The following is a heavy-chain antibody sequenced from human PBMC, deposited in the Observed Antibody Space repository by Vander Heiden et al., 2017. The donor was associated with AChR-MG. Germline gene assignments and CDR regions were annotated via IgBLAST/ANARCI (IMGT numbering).Heavy chain of an antibody. Sequence: EVQLVESGGGFVQSGGSLRLSWEASGFTFSSHSMNWVRQAPGKGLEWVSHISSSASSIYYADSVKGRFTISRDNAKNSLNLQMNSLRDEDTGVYYCTRDPWRFDSWGQGTVVTVSS. CDR2: ISSSASSI. CDR3: TRDPWRFDS. CDR1: GFTFSSHS. V-gene: IGHV3-48*02. J-gene: IGHJ4*02.